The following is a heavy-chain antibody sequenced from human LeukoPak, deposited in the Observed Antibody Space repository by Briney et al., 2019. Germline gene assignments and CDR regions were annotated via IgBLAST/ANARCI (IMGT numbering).Heavy chain of an antibody. V-gene: IGHV1-8*01. CDR3: VRTPPNWGADF. Sequence: ASVTVSCTASGYTFTIYDINWMRQATGQGLEWMGWMSPNSGNTGYAQKFQGRVTMTRDTSTGTAYLELSSLRSEDSAVYYCVRTPPNWGADFWGQGTLVTVSS. CDR2: MSPNSGNT. J-gene: IGHJ4*02. D-gene: IGHD7-27*01. CDR1: GYTFTIYD.